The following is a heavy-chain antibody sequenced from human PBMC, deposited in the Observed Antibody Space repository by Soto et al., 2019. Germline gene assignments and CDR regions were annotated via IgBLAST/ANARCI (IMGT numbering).Heavy chain of an antibody. Sequence: GSLRVSCAASGFNFGDYWMHWVRQPPGKGPEWVSRMTGDGRTTQYADSVKGRFTASRDNAKSTLYLQMNSLRAEDTAVYYCATAEVDYWGPGTLVTVSS. J-gene: IGHJ4*02. CDR1: GFNFGDYW. CDR2: MTGDGRTT. CDR3: ATAEVDY. V-gene: IGHV3-74*03.